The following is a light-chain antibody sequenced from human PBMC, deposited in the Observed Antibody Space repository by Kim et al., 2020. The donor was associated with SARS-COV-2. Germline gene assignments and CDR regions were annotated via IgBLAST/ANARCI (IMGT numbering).Light chain of an antibody. Sequence: SPWDRATLSCRASQSISINYIAGYQKKPGQAPSLVIYDAFSRATGIPDRFSGSGSGTDFTLTISRLEPEDVAVYHCQQYGTAPPTFGQGTRLEIK. CDR2: DAF. J-gene: IGKJ5*01. CDR3: QQYGTAPPT. CDR1: QSISINY. V-gene: IGKV3-20*01.